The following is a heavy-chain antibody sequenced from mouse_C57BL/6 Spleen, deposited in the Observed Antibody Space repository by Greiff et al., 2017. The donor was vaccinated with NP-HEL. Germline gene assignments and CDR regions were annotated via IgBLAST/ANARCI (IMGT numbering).Heavy chain of an antibody. V-gene: IGHV1-69*01. CDR1: GYTFTSYW. CDR2: IDPSDSYT. Sequence: QVQLQQPGAELVMPGASVKLSCKASGYTFTSYWMHWVKQRPGQGLAWIGEIDPSDSYTNYNQKFKGKSTLTVDKSSSTAYRQLSSLTSEDAAVYYCARDLFDYWGQGTTLTVSS. J-gene: IGHJ2*01. CDR3: ARDLFDY.